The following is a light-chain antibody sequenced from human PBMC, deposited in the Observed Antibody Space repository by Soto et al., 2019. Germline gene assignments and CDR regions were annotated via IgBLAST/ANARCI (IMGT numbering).Light chain of an antibody. Sequence: QSALTQPASVSGSPGQSITISCTGTRSDVGNYNLVSWYQLHPGKAPKLMIYEVTKRPSGVSNRFSGSKSGNTASLTISGLQAEDEADYYCCSYAGSSTWVFGGGTKVTVL. CDR2: EVT. CDR3: CSYAGSSTWV. J-gene: IGLJ3*02. CDR1: RSDVGNYNL. V-gene: IGLV2-23*02.